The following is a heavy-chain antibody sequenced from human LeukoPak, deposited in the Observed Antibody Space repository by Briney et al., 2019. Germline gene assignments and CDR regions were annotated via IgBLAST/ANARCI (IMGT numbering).Heavy chain of an antibody. J-gene: IGHJ6*02. CDR1: GGSISSYY. CDR3: VTPSFPPNGDYGTTYYYYGMDV. V-gene: IGHV4-59*06. D-gene: IGHD4-17*01. Sequence: PSETLSLTCTVSGGSISSYYWSWIRQHPGKGLEWIGYIYYNGNTNYNPSLKSRVTISVDTSKNQFSLKLSSVTAADTAVYYCVTPSFPPNGDYGTTYYYYGMDVWGQGTTVTVSS. CDR2: IYYNGNT.